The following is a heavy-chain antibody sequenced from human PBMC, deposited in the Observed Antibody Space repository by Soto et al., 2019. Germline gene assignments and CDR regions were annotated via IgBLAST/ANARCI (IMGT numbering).Heavy chain of an antibody. J-gene: IGHJ4*02. CDR1: GDTFTTYN. D-gene: IGHD3-10*01. CDR3: ARGRASGSYYLLDY. V-gene: IGHV1-8*01. Sequence: ASLKVSCKASGDTFTTYNINWVREATGHGLEWMGWINPNSGNIGYAQRFQGRVTMTRDTAIRTAYMEESSLRSDDTAVYYWARGRASGSYYLLDYWGQGTLVTVSS. CDR2: INPNSGNI.